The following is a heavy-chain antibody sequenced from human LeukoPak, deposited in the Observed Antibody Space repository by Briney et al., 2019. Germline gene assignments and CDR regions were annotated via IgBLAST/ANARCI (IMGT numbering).Heavy chain of an antibody. D-gene: IGHD5-18*01. J-gene: IGHJ4*02. V-gene: IGHV4-30-2*01. CDR1: GGSISSGGYS. CDR2: IYHSGST. Sequence: SETLSLTCAVSGGSISSGGYSWSWIRQLPGKGLEWIGYIYHSGSTYCNPSLKSRVTISVDRSKNQFSLKLSSVTAADTAVYYCARLDTAMGTFDYWGQGTLVTVSS. CDR3: ARLDTAMGTFDY.